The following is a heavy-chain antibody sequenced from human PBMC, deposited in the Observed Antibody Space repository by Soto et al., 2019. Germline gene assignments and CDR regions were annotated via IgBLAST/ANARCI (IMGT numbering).Heavy chain of an antibody. CDR3: AKKTGRYFDWLLYLDY. CDR2: ISGSGGIT. D-gene: IGHD3-9*01. Sequence: EVQLLESGGGLVQPGGSLRLSCAASGFTFSSYAMSWVRQARGKGLEWVSAISGSGGITYYADSVTGRFTISRDTSKNXLYLQMNSLRAEDTAVYYCAKKTGRYFDWLLYLDYWGQGTLVTVSS. CDR1: GFTFSSYA. V-gene: IGHV3-23*01. J-gene: IGHJ4*02.